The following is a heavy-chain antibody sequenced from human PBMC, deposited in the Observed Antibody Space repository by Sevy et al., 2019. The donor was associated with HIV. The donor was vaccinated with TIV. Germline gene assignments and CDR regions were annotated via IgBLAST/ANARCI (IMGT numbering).Heavy chain of an antibody. CDR2: ISSSGSTI. Sequence: GGSLRLSCAASGFTFSDYYMSWIRQAPGKGLEWVSYISSSGSTIYYADSVKGRFTISRDNAKNSLYLQMNSLRAEDTAVYYCARDSQPPCYGGKCGLANYFDYWGQGTLVTVSS. CDR3: ARDSQPPCYGGKCGLANYFDY. D-gene: IGHD4-17*01. CDR1: GFTFSDYY. V-gene: IGHV3-11*04. J-gene: IGHJ4*02.